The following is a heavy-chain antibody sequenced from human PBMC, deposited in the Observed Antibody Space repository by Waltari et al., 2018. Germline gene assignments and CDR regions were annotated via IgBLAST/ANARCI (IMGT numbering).Heavy chain of an antibody. Sequence: QVQLQESGPGLVKPSETLSLTCTVSGGSISSYYWSWIRQPPGKGLEWLGYIYYSGSTNYNPSLKSRVTISVDTSKNQFSLKLSSVTAADTAVYYCARDQLSSITMVRGPYFEEYYMDVWGKGTTVTVSS. V-gene: IGHV4-59*01. CDR3: ARDQLSSITMVRGPYFEEYYMDV. CDR1: GGSISSYY. D-gene: IGHD3-10*01. J-gene: IGHJ6*03. CDR2: IYYSGST.